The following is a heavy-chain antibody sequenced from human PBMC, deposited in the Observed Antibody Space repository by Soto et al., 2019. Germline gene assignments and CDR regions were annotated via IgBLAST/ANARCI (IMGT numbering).Heavy chain of an antibody. J-gene: IGHJ6*02. Sequence: QVQLVQSGAEVKKPGASVKVSCKASGYTFTSYGISWVRQAPGQGLEWMGWISAYNGNTNYAQKLQGRVTMTTDTSTSTAYMELRSLRSDDTAVYYCARDQFTIFGVVTHRLYDYGMDVWGQGTTVTVSS. CDR1: GYTFTSYG. D-gene: IGHD3-3*01. CDR2: ISAYNGNT. CDR3: ARDQFTIFGVVTHRLYDYGMDV. V-gene: IGHV1-18*01.